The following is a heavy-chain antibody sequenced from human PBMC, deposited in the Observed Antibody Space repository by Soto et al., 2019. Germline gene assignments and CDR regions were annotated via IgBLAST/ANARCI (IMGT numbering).Heavy chain of an antibody. Sequence: GASVKVSCKASGGTFTGYYMHWVRQAPGQGLEWMGWINPNSGGTNYAQKFQGRVTMTRDTSISTACMELSRLRSDDTAVYYCAFPLYDFWSGLYYWCQGTLVTVSS. D-gene: IGHD3-3*01. CDR3: AFPLYDFWSGLYY. CDR1: GGTFTGYY. J-gene: IGHJ4*02. CDR2: INPNSGGT. V-gene: IGHV1-2*02.